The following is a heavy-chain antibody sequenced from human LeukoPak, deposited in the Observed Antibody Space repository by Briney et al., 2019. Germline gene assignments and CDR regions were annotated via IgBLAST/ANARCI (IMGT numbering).Heavy chain of an antibody. CDR3: ARKKNRITLD. CDR2: IYHSGST. D-gene: IGHD3-10*01. CDR1: GYSISSGYY. Sequence: SETLSLTCTVSGYSISSGYYWGWIRQPPGKGLEWIGSIYHSGSTYYNPSLKSRVTISVDTSKNQFSLKLSSVTAADTAVYYCARKKNRITLDWGQGTLVTVSS. J-gene: IGHJ4*02. V-gene: IGHV4-38-2*02.